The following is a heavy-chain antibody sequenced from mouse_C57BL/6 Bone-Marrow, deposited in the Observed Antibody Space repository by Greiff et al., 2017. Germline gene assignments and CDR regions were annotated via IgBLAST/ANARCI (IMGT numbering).Heavy chain of an antibody. J-gene: IGHJ3*01. CDR3: ARVWFPFAY. CDR1: GFSLTSYA. Sequence: QVQLQQSGPGLVAPSQSLSITCTVSGFSLTSYAISWVRQPPGKGLEWLGVIWTGGGTNYNSALKNRLSISKDNSKSQVFLKMNSLQSDDTSRYYCARVWFPFAYWGQGTLVTVSA. V-gene: IGHV2-9-1*01. CDR2: IWTGGGT. D-gene: IGHD2-2*01.